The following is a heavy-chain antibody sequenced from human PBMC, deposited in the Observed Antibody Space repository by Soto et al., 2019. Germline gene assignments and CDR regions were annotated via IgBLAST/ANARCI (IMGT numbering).Heavy chain of an antibody. CDR3: ARGPVVVVSAPYYFDY. D-gene: IGHD2-21*01. CDR2: IYYSGST. Sequence: SETLSLTCSASGGSISSGDNYWSWIRQPPGKGLEWIGNIYYSGSTYYNPSLKSRVSISVDTSRDQFSLKLSSVTAADTAVYYCARGPVVVVSAPYYFDYWGKGTRVTVSS. V-gene: IGHV4-30-4*01. J-gene: IGHJ4*02. CDR1: GGSISSGDNY.